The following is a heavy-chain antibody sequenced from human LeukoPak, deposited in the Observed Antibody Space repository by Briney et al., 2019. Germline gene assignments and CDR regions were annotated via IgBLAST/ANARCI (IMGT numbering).Heavy chain of an antibody. CDR2: IIPIFGTA. CDR1: GGTFSSYA. CDR3: AAYGSGSYLSPFDY. Sequence: ASVKVSCKASGGTFSSYAISWVRQAPGQGLEWMGGIIPIFGTANYAQKFQGRVTITTDESTSTAYMELSSLRSEDTAVYYCAAYGSGSYLSPFDYWGQGTLVTVSS. V-gene: IGHV1-69*05. J-gene: IGHJ4*02. D-gene: IGHD3-10*01.